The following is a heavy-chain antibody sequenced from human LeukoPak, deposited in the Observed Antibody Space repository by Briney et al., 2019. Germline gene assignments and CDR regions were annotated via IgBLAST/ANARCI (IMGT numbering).Heavy chain of an antibody. D-gene: IGHD3-10*01. CDR3: VREDQYYNNMDV. J-gene: IGHJ6*02. CDR2: ISSSGSSM. Sequence: PGGSLRLSCAASGFTFSSHDMNWVRQAPGMGLEWVSYISSSGSSMYYAESVKGRFTISRDHAKNSLYLQMNSLRAEDTAVYYCVREDQYYNNMDVWGQGTTVTVSS. V-gene: IGHV3-48*04. CDR1: GFTFSSHD.